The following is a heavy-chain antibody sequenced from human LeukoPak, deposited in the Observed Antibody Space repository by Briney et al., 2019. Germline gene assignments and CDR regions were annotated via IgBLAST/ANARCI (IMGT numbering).Heavy chain of an antibody. J-gene: IGHJ4*02. CDR2: VSTSGSVT. CDR1: GSTFSSHG. V-gene: IGHV3-23*01. CDR3: ARQLGYCSDGNCYFDY. D-gene: IGHD2-15*01. Sequence: GGSLRLSCAASGSTFSSHGMNWVRQAPGKGLEWVSAVSTSGSVTYYADSVKGRFTISRDNSKNTLYLQMNTLRAEDTAVYYCARQLGYCSDGNCYFDYWGQGTLVTVSS.